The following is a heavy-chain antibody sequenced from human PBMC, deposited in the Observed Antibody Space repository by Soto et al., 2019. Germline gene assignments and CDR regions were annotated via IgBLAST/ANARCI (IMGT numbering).Heavy chain of an antibody. V-gene: IGHV6-1*01. J-gene: IGHJ4*02. CDR3: ARDQGALNS. Sequence: SQTLSLTCAIPGASVSSNTAVWNWIRQSPSRGLEWLERTYYRSKWYNDYAMSVRSRITINPDTSKNQFSLQLDSVTPEDTAVYFCARDQGALNSWGQGTLVTVSS. CDR2: TYYRSKWYN. CDR1: GASVSSNTAV. D-gene: IGHD3-16*01.